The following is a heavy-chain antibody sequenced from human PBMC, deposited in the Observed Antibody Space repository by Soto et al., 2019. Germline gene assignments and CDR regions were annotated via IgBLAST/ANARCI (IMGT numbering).Heavy chain of an antibody. CDR2: ISAYNGNT. V-gene: IGHV1-18*01. Sequence: QVQLVQSGAEVKKPGASVKVSCKASGYTFTSYGISWVRQAPGQGLEWMGWISAYNGNTNYAQKLQGRVTMTTDTSTSTAYMELRSLRSDDTAVYYCAREIDGNHRYYYYYMDVWGKGTTVTVSS. D-gene: IGHD4-17*01. CDR3: AREIDGNHRYYYYYMDV. CDR1: GYTFTSYG. J-gene: IGHJ6*03.